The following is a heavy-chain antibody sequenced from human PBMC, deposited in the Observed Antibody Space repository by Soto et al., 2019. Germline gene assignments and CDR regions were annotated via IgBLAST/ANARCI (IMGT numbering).Heavy chain of an antibody. CDR3: ARGATVTREYFYGMDV. CDR1: GGSFSNYS. V-gene: IGHV1-69*13. D-gene: IGHD4-4*01. J-gene: IGHJ6*02. Sequence: SVKVSCKTSGGSFSNYSISWVLQAPGQGLEWMGAIIPMFGTANYAQMFQGRVTITADESTNTAYMEVSSLRSEDSAVYYCARGATVTREYFYGMDVWGQGTTVTVSS. CDR2: IIPMFGTA.